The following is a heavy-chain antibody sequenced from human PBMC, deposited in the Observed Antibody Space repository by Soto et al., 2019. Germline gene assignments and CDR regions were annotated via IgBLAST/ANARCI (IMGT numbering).Heavy chain of an antibody. D-gene: IGHD2-15*01. Sequence: GGSLRLSCAVSGFTFSDHYIDWVRQAPGKGLEWVGRTRNKANSYTTEYAASVKGRFTISRDDSKNSLYLQMNSLKTEDTAVYYCARDRLKPNRLGYCSGGSCYPSAVWYYMDVWGKGTTVTVSS. CDR3: ARDRLKPNRLGYCSGGSCYPSAVWYYMDV. V-gene: IGHV3-72*01. CDR1: GFTFSDHY. J-gene: IGHJ6*03. CDR2: TRNKANSYTT.